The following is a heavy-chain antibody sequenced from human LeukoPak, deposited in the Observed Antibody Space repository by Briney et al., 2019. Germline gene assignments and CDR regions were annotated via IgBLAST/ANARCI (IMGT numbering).Heavy chain of an antibody. V-gene: IGHV3-23*01. J-gene: IGHJ6*04. CDR1: GFTFSSYG. CDR3: AELGITTTGGV. CDR2: ISGSGGST. Sequence: GGTLRLSCAASGFTFSSYGMSWVRQAPGKGRKWFSAISGSGGSTYYADSVKGRFTISRENAKNSLYLQMNTLRADHTAVYYCAELGITTTGGVWGKGTPVTISS. D-gene: IGHD3-10*01.